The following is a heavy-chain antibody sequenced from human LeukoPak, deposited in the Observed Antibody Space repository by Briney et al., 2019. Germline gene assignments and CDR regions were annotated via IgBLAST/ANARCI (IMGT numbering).Heavy chain of an antibody. D-gene: IGHD6-13*01. CDR1: GFTFSSYA. CDR2: SSGRGGST. Sequence: GAYLRLSCAASGFTFSSYAMSWVRKAPGKGMQWVSASSGRGGSTYDADAVKGRFTTSRDNSKNTRYLQMNSLRAEDTAGYYCAKSRAPLSSSCPGYWGQGTLVTVSS. CDR3: AKSRAPLSSSCPGY. V-gene: IGHV3-23*01. J-gene: IGHJ4*02.